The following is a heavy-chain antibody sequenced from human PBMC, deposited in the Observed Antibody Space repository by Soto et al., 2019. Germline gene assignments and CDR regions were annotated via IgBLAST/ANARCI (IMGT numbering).Heavy chain of an antibody. J-gene: IGHJ5*02. CDR1: GFTLSNYG. D-gene: IGHD3-10*01. CDR2: IWYDGTAT. V-gene: IGHV3-33*01. CDR3: ARNVGSTGSSSWFDT. Sequence: QVQLVESGGGVVQPGRSLTLSCVASGFTLSNYGMHWVRQAPGKGLEWVAVIWYDGTATYSADSVKGRFSISRDNAKNELFLELISLRAEDTAVYYCARNVGSTGSSSWFDTWGQGTLVTASS.